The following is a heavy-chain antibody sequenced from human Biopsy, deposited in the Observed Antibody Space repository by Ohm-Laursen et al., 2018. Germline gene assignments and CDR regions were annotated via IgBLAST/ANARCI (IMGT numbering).Heavy chain of an antibody. V-gene: IGHV4-61*08. D-gene: IGHD3-3*01. CDR3: ARLFRLDDYWNDDPPDGFDV. Sequence: GTLSLTCPVSGGSIGGSGDYWSWIRQPPGKGLEWIGYISDTGTTNCNPSLRGRVAMSVDPSKNQFSLQLTSVTAADTAMLFCARLFRLDDYWNDDPPDGFDVWGQGTMVTVSS. CDR1: GGSIGGSGDY. J-gene: IGHJ3*01. CDR2: ISDTGTT.